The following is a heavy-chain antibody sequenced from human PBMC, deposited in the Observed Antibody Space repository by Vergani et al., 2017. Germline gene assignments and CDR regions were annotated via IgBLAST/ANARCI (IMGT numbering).Heavy chain of an antibody. CDR3: ARTSRPPHPYCSSTSCYVSYGMDV. CDR2: ISSSNSNM. V-gene: IGHV3-21*01. J-gene: IGHJ6*02. CDR1: GFTFSSYS. D-gene: IGHD2-2*01. Sequence: EVQLVESGGGLVKPGGSLRLSCAASGFTFSSYSMNWVRQAPGKGLEWVSFISSSNSNMYYADSVKGRFTISRDNAKNSLYLQMNSLRDEDRAVYYCARTSRPPHPYCSSTSCYVSYGMDVWGQGTTVTVSS.